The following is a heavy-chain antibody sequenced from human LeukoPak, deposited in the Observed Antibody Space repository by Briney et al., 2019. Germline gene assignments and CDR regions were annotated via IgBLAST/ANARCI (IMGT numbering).Heavy chain of an antibody. J-gene: IGHJ3*02. D-gene: IGHD4-17*01. CDR1: GFTFSSYC. V-gene: IGHV3-21*01. CDR2: ISSSSSYI. Sequence: GGSLRLSCAASGFTFSSYCMNWVRQAPGKGLEWVSSISSSSSYIYYADSVKGRFTISRDNAKNSLYLQMNSLRAEDTAVYYCARVGDYYAFDIWGQGTMVTVSS. CDR3: ARVGDYYAFDI.